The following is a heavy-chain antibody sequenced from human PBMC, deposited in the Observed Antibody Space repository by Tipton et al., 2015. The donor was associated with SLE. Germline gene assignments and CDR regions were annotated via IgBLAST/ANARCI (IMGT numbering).Heavy chain of an antibody. CDR3: ARGRLPYSFDL. V-gene: IGHV4-4*07. J-gene: IGHJ4*02. CDR1: GGSISFDY. CDR2: IYSSGST. Sequence: TLSLTCNVSGGSISFDYWSWILQPAGKGLEWIGRIYSSGSTKYNPSLESRVTVSVDTSKNQFSLKLISVTAADTAVYFCARGRLPYSFDLWGQGTLVTVSS.